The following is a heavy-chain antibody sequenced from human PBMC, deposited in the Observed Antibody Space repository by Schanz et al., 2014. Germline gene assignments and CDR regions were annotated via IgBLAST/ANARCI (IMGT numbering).Heavy chain of an antibody. Sequence: QVQLVQSAPEVNKPGASVQVSCKASCYSPPTYGLNWARQAPGQGPEWMGWISAFDDKTDYAQNFQGRLIMTTDTSTTTVYMELRGLRSDDTAVYYCARETTIITGGAFDVWGKGTMVTVSS. CDR2: ISAFDDKT. J-gene: IGHJ3*01. D-gene: IGHD3-9*01. V-gene: IGHV1-18*01. CDR3: ARETTIITGGAFDV. CDR1: CYSPPTYG.